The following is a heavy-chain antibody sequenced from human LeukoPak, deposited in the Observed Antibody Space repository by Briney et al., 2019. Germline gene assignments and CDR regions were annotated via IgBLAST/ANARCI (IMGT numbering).Heavy chain of an antibody. V-gene: IGHV1-8*02. J-gene: IGHJ3*02. CDR3: ARASYGGNPGDAFDI. CDR2: MNPNSGNT. D-gene: IGHD4-23*01. Sequence: ASVKVSCKASGYTFTSYGISWVRQAPGQGLEWMGWMNPNSGNTGYAQKFQGRVTMTRNTSISTAYMELSSLRSEDTAVYYCARASYGGNPGDAFDIWGQGTMVTVSS. CDR1: GYTFTSYG.